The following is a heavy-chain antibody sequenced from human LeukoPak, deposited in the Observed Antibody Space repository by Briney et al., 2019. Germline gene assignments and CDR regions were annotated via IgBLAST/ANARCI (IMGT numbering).Heavy chain of an antibody. D-gene: IGHD2-2*01. CDR2: IWYDGTTK. V-gene: IGHV3-33*01. CDR3: ARDDCSSISCYHNWFDP. J-gene: IGHJ5*02. Sequence: GGSLRLSCAASGFVFSTYGIHWVRQAPGKGLEWVAGIWYDGTTKYYADSVKGRFTISRDNAKNSLYLQMNSLRAEDTAVYYCARDDCSSISCYHNWFDPWGQGTLVTVSS. CDR1: GFVFSTYG.